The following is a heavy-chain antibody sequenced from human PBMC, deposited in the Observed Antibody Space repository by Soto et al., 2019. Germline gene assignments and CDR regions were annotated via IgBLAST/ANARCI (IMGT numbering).Heavy chain of an antibody. D-gene: IGHD6-13*01. J-gene: IGHJ5*02. CDR3: ARDPSQYSSSWYWFDP. V-gene: IGHV1-18*01. CDR2: ISAYNGNT. CDR1: GYTFTSYG. Sequence: QVQLVQSGAEVKKPGASVKVSCKASGYTFTSYGISWVRQAPGQGLDWMGWISAYNGNTNYAQKLQGRVTMTTDTSTSTAYMELRSLRSDDTAVYYCARDPSQYSSSWYWFDPWGQGTLVTVSS.